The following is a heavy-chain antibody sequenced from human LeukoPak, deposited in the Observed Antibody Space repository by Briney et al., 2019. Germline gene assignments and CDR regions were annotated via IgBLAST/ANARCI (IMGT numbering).Heavy chain of an antibody. J-gene: IGHJ4*02. V-gene: IGHV1-18*01. CDR3: ARYAAVADDY. Sequence: ASVKVSCKPSRYTLTSYGISWVRPAPGQGLEWMGWISAYNGNTHYAQKLQGRVTMTTDTSTSTAYMGLRSLRSDDAAVYYCARYAAVADDYWGQGTLVTVSS. CDR2: ISAYNGNT. CDR1: RYTLTSYG. D-gene: IGHD6-19*01.